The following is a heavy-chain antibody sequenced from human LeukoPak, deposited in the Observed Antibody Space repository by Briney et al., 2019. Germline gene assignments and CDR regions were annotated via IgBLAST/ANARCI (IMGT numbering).Heavy chain of an antibody. CDR2: ISAYNANT. CDR3: ASPTETTVDAFDI. Sequence: ASVKVPCKASGYTFTSHGISWVRQAPGQGLEWMGWISAYNANTNYAQKLQARVTMTTDTSTSTAYRELRSLRSDDTAVYYCASPTETTVDAFDIWGQGTMVTVSA. J-gene: IGHJ3*02. V-gene: IGHV1-18*01. CDR1: GYTFTSHG. D-gene: IGHD4-17*01.